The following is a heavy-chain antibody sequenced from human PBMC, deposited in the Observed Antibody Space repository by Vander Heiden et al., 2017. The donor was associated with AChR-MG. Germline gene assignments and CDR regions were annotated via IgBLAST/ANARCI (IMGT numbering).Heavy chain of an antibody. V-gene: IGHV3-30*18. J-gene: IGHJ4*02. CDR2: ISYDGSNK. D-gene: IGHD1-26*01. Sequence: QVQLVESGGGVVQPGRSLRLSCAASGFTFSSYGMHWVRQAPGKGLEWVAVISYDGSNKYYADSVKGRFTISRDNSKNTLYLQMNSLRAEDTAVYYCAKDSGSYLDYWGQGTLVTVSS. CDR3: AKDSGSYLDY. CDR1: GFTFSSYG.